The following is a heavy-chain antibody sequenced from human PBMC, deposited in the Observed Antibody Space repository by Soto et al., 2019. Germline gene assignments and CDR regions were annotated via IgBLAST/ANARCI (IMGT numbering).Heavy chain of an antibody. D-gene: IGHD3-10*01. J-gene: IGHJ4*02. Sequence: SETLSLTCTVSGGSISSYYWSWIQQPPGKGLEWIGYIYYSGSTNYNLSLKSRVTISVDASKNQFSLKLSSVTAADTAVYYFARDKITALFDYWGQGTLVTVSS. V-gene: IGHV4-59*12. CDR2: IYYSGST. CDR1: GGSISSYY. CDR3: ARDKITALFDY.